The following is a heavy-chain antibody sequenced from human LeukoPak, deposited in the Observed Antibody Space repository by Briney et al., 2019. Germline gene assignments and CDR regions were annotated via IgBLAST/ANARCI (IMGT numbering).Heavy chain of an antibody. Sequence: RTSETLSLTCTVSGGSISSSSYYWGWIRQPPGKGLEWIGSIYYSGSTYYNPSLKSRVTISVDTSKNQFSLKLSSVTAADTAVYYCARHYDILTGYYLRPSYYYYGMDVWGQGTTVTVSS. CDR3: ARHYDILTGYYLRPSYYYYGMDV. CDR2: IYYSGST. D-gene: IGHD3-9*01. J-gene: IGHJ6*02. V-gene: IGHV4-39*01. CDR1: GGSISSSSYY.